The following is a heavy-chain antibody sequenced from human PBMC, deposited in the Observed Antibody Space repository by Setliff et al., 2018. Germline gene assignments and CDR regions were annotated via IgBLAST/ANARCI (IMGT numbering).Heavy chain of an antibody. V-gene: IGHV1-46*01. D-gene: IGHD1-26*01. CDR1: GYTLTNYY. CDR2: INPSGGLT. Sequence: ASVKVSCKASGYTLTNYYMHWVRQAPGQGLEWMGIINPSGGLTRYAQKFQGRVTMTRDTSINTAYMELSDLRSEDTSIYYCARKGWGDYWGQGSLVTVSS. CDR3: ARKGWGDY. J-gene: IGHJ4*02.